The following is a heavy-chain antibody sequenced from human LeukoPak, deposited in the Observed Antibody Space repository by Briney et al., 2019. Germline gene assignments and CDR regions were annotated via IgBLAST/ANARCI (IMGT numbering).Heavy chain of an antibody. CDR2: IYYSGST. J-gene: IGHJ6*02. CDR1: GGSISSYY. CDR3: ARVTLVPSMDV. D-gene: IGHD6-13*01. Sequence: SETLSLTCTVSGGSISSYYWSWIRQPPGKGLEWIGYIYYSGSTNYNPSLKSRVTISVDTSKNQFSLKLSSVTAVDTAVYYCARVTLVPSMDVWGQGTTVTVSS. V-gene: IGHV4-59*01.